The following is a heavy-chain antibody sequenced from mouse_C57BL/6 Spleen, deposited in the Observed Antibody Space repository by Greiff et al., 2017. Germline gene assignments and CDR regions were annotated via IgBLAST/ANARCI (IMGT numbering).Heavy chain of an antibody. CDR2: IWSDGST. Sequence: QVQLKESGPGLVAPSQSLSITCTVSGFSLTSYGVHWVRQPPGKGLEWLVVIWSDGSTTYNSALKSRLSISKDNSKSQVFLKMNSLQTDDTAMYYCARMNYGEGKSYAMDYWGQGTSVTVSS. D-gene: IGHD2-4*01. J-gene: IGHJ4*01. CDR1: GFSLTSYG. CDR3: ARMNYGEGKSYAMDY. V-gene: IGHV2-6*03.